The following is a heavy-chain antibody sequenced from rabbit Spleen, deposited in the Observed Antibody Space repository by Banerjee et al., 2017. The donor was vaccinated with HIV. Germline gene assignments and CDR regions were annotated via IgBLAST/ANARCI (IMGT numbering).Heavy chain of an antibody. CDR3: ARALATMTMMITPFNL. V-gene: IGHV1S45*01. Sequence: QEQVVESGGGLVQPEGSLTLTCTASGFSLSASDFIYWVRQAPGKGLEWIACIYTGNSKTYYANWAKGRFTISKTSSTTVTLQMNSLTAADTATYFCARALATMTMMITPFNLWGPGTLVTVS. D-gene: IGHD2-1*01. CDR2: IYTGNSKT. CDR1: GFSLSASDF. J-gene: IGHJ4*01.